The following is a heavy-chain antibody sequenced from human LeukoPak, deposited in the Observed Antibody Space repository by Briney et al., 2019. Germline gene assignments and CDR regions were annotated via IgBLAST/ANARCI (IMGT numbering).Heavy chain of an antibody. Sequence: VASVKVSCMASGYTFTSNYIHWVRQDPGQGLEWMGMIYPRDGSTSYAQKFQGRVTVTRDTSTSTVHMELSGLRSEDTAVYYCARDQEGFDYWGQGTLVTVSS. J-gene: IGHJ4*02. CDR1: GYTFTSNY. CDR2: IYPRDGST. V-gene: IGHV1-46*01. CDR3: ARDQEGFDY.